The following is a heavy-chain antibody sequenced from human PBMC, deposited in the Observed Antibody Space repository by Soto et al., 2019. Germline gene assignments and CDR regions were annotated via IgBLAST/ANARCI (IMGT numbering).Heavy chain of an antibody. CDR3: SRGDY. Sequence: QVQLQESGPRLVRPSQTLSLTCTVSGESIDTAGYYWTWIRQRPGKGLEWLGFISHSGATYYNSSVKSRLSISLATSQNQFSLKVSSVTAADTAVYFCSRGDYWGQGMLVTVSS. J-gene: IGHJ4*02. CDR1: GESIDTAGYY. V-gene: IGHV4-31*03. CDR2: ISHSGAT.